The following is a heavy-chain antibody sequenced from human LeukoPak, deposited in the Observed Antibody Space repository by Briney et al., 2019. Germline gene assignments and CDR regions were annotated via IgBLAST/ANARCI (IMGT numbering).Heavy chain of an antibody. CDR2: VSYSGST. CDR3: ARTGGYNSPFSY. V-gene: IGHV4-59*01. Sequence: SETLSLTCTVSGGSISSYYWNWVRQPPGKGLEWIGYVSYSGSTNYNPSLKSRVTISVDTSKNQFSLKLNSVTAADTAVYYCARTGGYNSPFSYWGQGALVTVSS. D-gene: IGHD5-24*01. J-gene: IGHJ4*02. CDR1: GGSISSYY.